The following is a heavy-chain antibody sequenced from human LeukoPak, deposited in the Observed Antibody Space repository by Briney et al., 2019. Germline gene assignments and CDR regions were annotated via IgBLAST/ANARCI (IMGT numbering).Heavy chain of an antibody. V-gene: IGHV3-15*01. Sequence: PGGSLRLSCAASGLTFRNAWMNWVRQALGKGLEWVGRIKSKIDGGTADYAAPVKGRITISRDDSKNMLYLQINSLKADDTALYYCTTRTWADGFDIWGQGTMVTVSS. D-gene: IGHD2-2*01. CDR1: GLTFRNAW. CDR3: TTRTWADGFDI. CDR2: IKSKIDGGTA. J-gene: IGHJ3*02.